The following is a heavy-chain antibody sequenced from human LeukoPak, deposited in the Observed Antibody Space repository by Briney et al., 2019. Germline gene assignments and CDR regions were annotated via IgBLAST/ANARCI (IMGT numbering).Heavy chain of an antibody. CDR3: ARGKSDLGY. V-gene: IGHV1-46*01. J-gene: IGHJ4*02. CDR2: INPSGGDT. CDR1: GYSFTIYY. Sequence: GASVKVSSRAPGYSFTIYYMHWVRQAPGQGLEWMGIINPSGGDTTYAQKFQGRVTMTRDTSTSTIYMELSSLRSEDTAVYYCARGKSDLGYWGQGTLVTVSS.